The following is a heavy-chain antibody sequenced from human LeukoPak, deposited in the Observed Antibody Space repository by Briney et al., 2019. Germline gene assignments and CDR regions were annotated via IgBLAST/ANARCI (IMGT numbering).Heavy chain of an antibody. CDR3: ARDSDEWFLDY. J-gene: IGHJ4*02. D-gene: IGHD3-3*01. CDR2: ISSSSSTI. Sequence: GGSLRLSCVASGFTFSSYSMNWVRQAPGKGLEWVSYISSSSSTIYYADSVKGRFTISRDNAKNSLYLQMNSLRAEDTAVYYCARDSDEWFLDYWGQGTLVTVSS. CDR1: GFTFSSYS. V-gene: IGHV3-48*04.